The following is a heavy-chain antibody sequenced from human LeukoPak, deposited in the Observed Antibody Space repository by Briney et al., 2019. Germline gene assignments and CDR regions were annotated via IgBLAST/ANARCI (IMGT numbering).Heavy chain of an antibody. J-gene: IGHJ5*02. CDR2: MGGKGLST. Sequence: GGPLRLSCAASGFTFSNHAMNCVPQTPGKGLEWVSSMGGKGLSTYYADSVKGRFTISRDNYKDTLYLQMNSLSAEDTAVYYCARCTKYTTGWCNWFDPWGQGTLVTVSS. D-gene: IGHD6-19*01. CDR3: ARCTKYTTGWCNWFDP. CDR1: GFTFSNHA. V-gene: IGHV3-23*01.